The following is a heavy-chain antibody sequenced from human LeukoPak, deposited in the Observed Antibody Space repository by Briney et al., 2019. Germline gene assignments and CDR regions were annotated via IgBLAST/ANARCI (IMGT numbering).Heavy chain of an antibody. CDR2: ISGSGGST. V-gene: IGHV3-23*01. J-gene: IGHJ5*02. CDR1: GFTFSSYA. CDR3: AKPFYYCSGSNNWFDP. Sequence: GGSLRLSCAASGFTFSSYAMSWVRQAPGKGLEWLSAISGSGGSTYYADSVKGRFTISRDNSKNTLYLQMNSVRAEDTAVYYCAKPFYYCSGSNNWFDPWGQGTLVTVSS. D-gene: IGHD3-10*01.